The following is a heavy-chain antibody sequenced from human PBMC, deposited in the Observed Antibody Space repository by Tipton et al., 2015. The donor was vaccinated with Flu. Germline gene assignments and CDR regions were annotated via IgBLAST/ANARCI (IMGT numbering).Heavy chain of an antibody. CDR2: IYYSGST. V-gene: IGHV4-39*07. CDR3: ARGLVVPAADY. CDR1: GGSISSSSYY. Sequence: TLSLTCTVSGGSISSSSYYWGWIPQPPGKGLEWIGSIYYSGSTYYNPSLKSRVTISVDTSKNQFSLKLSSVTAADTAVYYCARGLVVPAADYWGQGTLVTVSS. D-gene: IGHD2-2*01. J-gene: IGHJ4*02.